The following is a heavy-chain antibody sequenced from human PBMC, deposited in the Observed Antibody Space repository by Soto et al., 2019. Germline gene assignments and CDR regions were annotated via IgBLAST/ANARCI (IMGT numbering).Heavy chain of an antibody. V-gene: IGHV3-23*01. CDR3: AKMGYCGSTSCYYFDY. CDR1: GFTFSTST. J-gene: IGHJ4*02. CDR2: LHAGGDRA. Sequence: EVQLLESGGGVVQPGGSLRLSCAASGFTFSTSTVSWVRQAPGKGLELVSFLHAGGDRAYYEDSVKGRFTISRDTSRDTLSLQMNSLRAEDTAVYYCAKMGYCGSTSCYYFDYWGQGTLVSVSS. D-gene: IGHD2-2*01.